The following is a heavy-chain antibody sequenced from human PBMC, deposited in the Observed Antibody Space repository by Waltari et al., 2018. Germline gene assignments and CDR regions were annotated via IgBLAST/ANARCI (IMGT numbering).Heavy chain of an antibody. CDR3: ARALASAGDAFDI. CDR2: MYYSGSI. D-gene: IGHD3-10*01. CDR1: GGSISSGDYY. J-gene: IGHJ3*02. V-gene: IGHV4-30-4*01. Sequence: QVQLQESGPGLVQPSQTLSLTCTVSGGSISSGDYYWRWLRQPPGKGLGWIGYMYYSGSIYYNPSLKSRVTISVDTSKNQFSLKLSSVTAADTAVYYCARALASAGDAFDIWGQGTMVTVSS.